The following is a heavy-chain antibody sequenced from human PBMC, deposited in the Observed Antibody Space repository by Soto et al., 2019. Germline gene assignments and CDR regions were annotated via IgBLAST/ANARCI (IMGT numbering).Heavy chain of an antibody. Sequence: ASETLSLTCAVYGGSFSGYYWSWIRQPPGKGLEWIGSINYSGSTYYNPSLKSRVTISVDTSKNQFSLKLSSVTAADTAVYYCAGITVTTYNFDYWGQGTLVTVSS. J-gene: IGHJ4*02. D-gene: IGHD4-17*01. V-gene: IGHV4-34*01. CDR3: AGITVTTYNFDY. CDR2: INYSGST. CDR1: GGSFSGYY.